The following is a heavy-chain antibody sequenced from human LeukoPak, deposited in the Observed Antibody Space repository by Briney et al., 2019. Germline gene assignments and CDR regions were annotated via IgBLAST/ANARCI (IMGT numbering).Heavy chain of an antibody. CDR3: AKDSSGNYYNFYYFDY. D-gene: IGHD3-10*01. J-gene: IGHJ4*02. Sequence: ASVKISCKASGYTFTSHYMHWVRQAPGQGLEWMGIINPSGGSTNYAQKFQGRVTMTRDTSTSTVYMELGSLRSEDTAVYYCAKDSSGNYYNFYYFDYWGQGTLVTVSS. CDR2: INPSGGST. V-gene: IGHV1-46*01. CDR1: GYTFTSHY.